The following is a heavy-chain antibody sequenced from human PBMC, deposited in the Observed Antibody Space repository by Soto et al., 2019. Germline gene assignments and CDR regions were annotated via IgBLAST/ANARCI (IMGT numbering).Heavy chain of an antibody. Sequence: GASVKDSFKATGYTFTSLYNDLGRQAPGQGLEWMGIINPSSSTTYAQKFQGRVTMTRDTSTSTVYMELSSLRSEDTAVYYCARVYCSGGSCYSIDSWGQGTLVTVSS. D-gene: IGHD2-15*01. CDR3: ARVYCSGGSCYSIDS. V-gene: IGHV1-46*03. CDR2: INPSSST. J-gene: IGHJ4*02. CDR1: GYTFTSLY.